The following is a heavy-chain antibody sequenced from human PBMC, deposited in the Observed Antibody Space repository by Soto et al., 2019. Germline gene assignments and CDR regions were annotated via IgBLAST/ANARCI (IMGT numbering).Heavy chain of an antibody. D-gene: IGHD1-26*01. J-gene: IGHJ6*02. V-gene: IGHV4-30-4*01. CDR3: ARVTPSGELYYYYGMDV. CDR1: GGSIGSGDYY. Sequence: SETLSLTCTVSGGSIGSGDYYWSWIRQPPGKGLEWIGYIFYSGSTYYNPSLKGRLTISLDTSKNQFSLNLSSVTAADTAVYYCARVTPSGELYYYYGMDVWGQGTTVTVSS. CDR2: IFYSGST.